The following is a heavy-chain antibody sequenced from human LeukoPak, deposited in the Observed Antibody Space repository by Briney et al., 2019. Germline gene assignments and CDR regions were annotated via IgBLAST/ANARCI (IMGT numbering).Heavy chain of an antibody. CDR1: GGTFSSYA. CDR2: IIPILGIA. CDR3: ARSAENSRTYYFYAMDV. V-gene: IGHV1-69*04. Sequence: SVKVSCKASGGTFSSYAISWVRQAPGQGLEWMGRIIPILGIANYAQKFQGRLTMTRDTSTGTAHMELSSPRSEDTAVYYCARSAENSRTYYFYAMDVWGQGTTVTV. D-gene: IGHD4-23*01. J-gene: IGHJ6*02.